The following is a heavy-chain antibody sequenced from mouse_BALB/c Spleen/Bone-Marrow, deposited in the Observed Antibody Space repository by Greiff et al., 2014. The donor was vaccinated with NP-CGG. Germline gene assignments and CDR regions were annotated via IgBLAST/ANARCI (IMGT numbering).Heavy chain of an antibody. Sequence: DVMLVESGGGLVQPGGSRKLSCAASGYTFSSFGMHWVRQAPERGLEWVAYISGGTSTIYYADTVKGRFTISRDNPKNTLFLQMTSLRSEDTAIYYCARDDGYYIRNAMDYWGQGTSVTVSS. J-gene: IGHJ4*01. D-gene: IGHD2-3*01. V-gene: IGHV5-17*02. CDR2: ISGGTSTI. CDR3: ARDDGYYIRNAMDY. CDR1: GYTFSSFG.